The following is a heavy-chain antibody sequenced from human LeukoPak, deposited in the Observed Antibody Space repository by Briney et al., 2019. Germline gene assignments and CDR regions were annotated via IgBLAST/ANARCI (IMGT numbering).Heavy chain of an antibody. CDR3: ASNTPDYGDYELDY. J-gene: IGHJ4*02. D-gene: IGHD4-17*01. CDR1: GFTFSFYG. CDR2: ISGSGGST. Sequence: GGSLRLSCAASGFTFSFYGMSWVRQAPGKGLEWVSAISGSGGSTYYADSVKGRVTISRDNSKNTLYLQMNSLRAEDTAVYYCASNTPDYGDYELDYWGQGTLVTVSS. V-gene: IGHV3-23*01.